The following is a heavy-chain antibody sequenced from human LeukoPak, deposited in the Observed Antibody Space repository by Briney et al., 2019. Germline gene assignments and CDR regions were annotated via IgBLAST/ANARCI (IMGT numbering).Heavy chain of an antibody. J-gene: IGHJ4*02. CDR2: IYDSGSS. CDR1: GGSLSRYY. Sequence: SETLSLTCTGSGGSLSRYYWNWVRQPPGKGLEWIGYIYDSGSSNYNPSLKSRVTISVDTSKNQFSLKLSSVTAADTAMYYCARDLARGRSGLDYWGQGTLVTVSS. CDR3: ARDLARGRSGLDY. V-gene: IGHV4-59*01. D-gene: IGHD3-3*01.